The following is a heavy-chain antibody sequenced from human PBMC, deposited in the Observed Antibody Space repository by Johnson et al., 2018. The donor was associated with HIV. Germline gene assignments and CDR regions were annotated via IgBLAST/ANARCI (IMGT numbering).Heavy chain of an antibody. CDR2: ISFDGSNE. CDR3: AKIRRAYYEDAFDV. Sequence: QMLLVESGGGVVQPGRSLRLSCAASGFTFSNYAMHWVRQVPGKGLEWVAIISFDGSNEYYADSVKGRFTISRDNSKNTVYLQMNRLRPEDTAVYYCAKIRRAYYEDAFDVWGQGTMVTVSS. CDR1: GFTFSNYA. V-gene: IGHV3-30-3*02. J-gene: IGHJ3*01. D-gene: IGHD3-22*01.